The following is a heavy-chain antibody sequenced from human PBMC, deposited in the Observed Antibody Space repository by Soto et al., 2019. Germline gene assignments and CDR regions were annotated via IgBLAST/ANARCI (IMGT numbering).Heavy chain of an antibody. J-gene: IGHJ3*02. CDR2: ISSSGSTI. Sequence: QVQLVESGGGLVKPGGSLRLSCAASGFTFSDYYMSWIRQAPGKGLEWVSYISSSGSTIYYADSVKGRFTISRDNAKNSLYQQMNSLRAEDTAVYYCARASYYNWNRMDAFDIWGQGTMVTVSS. D-gene: IGHD1-20*01. V-gene: IGHV3-11*01. CDR3: ARASYYNWNRMDAFDI. CDR1: GFTFSDYY.